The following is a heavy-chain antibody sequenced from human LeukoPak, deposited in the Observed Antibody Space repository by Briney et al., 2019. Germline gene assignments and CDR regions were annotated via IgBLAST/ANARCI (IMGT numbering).Heavy chain of an antibody. CDR3: ARGRYSTSPLDY. Sequence: GGSLRLSCAASGFTFSNYNMNWVRQAPGKGLEWVSAISNSGSHTYYADSVKGRFTISRDNAKNSLYLQMNSLRAEDTAVYYCARGRYSTSPLDYWGQGTLVTVSS. V-gene: IGHV3-21*01. D-gene: IGHD6-6*01. J-gene: IGHJ4*02. CDR1: GFTFSNYN. CDR2: ISNSGSHT.